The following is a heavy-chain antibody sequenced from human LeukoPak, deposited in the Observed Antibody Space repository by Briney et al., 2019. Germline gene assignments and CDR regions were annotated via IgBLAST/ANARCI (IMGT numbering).Heavy chain of an antibody. Sequence: GSLRLSCAASGFTFRSYAMSWVRQPPGKGLEWIGEIYHSGSTKYNPSLKSRVTISVEKSKNQFSLKLSSVTAADTAVYYCARAAILIYYYDSSGYAFDIWGQGTMVTVSS. D-gene: IGHD3-22*01. J-gene: IGHJ3*02. CDR3: ARAAILIYYYDSSGYAFDI. CDR2: IYHSGST. V-gene: IGHV4-4*02. CDR1: GFTFRSYAM.